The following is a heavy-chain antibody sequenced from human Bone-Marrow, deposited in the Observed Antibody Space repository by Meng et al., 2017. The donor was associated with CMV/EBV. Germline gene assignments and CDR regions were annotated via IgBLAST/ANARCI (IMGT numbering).Heavy chain of an antibody. CDR3: ARDLGFTTTGPNWFDP. CDR2: INWNGGST. J-gene: IGHJ5*02. CDR1: GFTFDDYG. Sequence: GESLKISCAASGFTFDDYGMSWVRQAPGKGLEWGSGINWNGGSTGYADSVKGRFTISRDNAKNSLYLQMNSLRAEDTALYYCARDLGFTTTGPNWFDPWGQGTLVTVSS. V-gene: IGHV3-20*04. D-gene: IGHD4-17*01.